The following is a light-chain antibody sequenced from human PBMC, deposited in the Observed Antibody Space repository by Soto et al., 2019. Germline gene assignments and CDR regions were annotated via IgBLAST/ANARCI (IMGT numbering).Light chain of an antibody. CDR2: EVT. V-gene: IGLV2-14*01. J-gene: IGLJ1*01. Sequence: QSALAQPASVSGSPGQSITISRSGTSGDVGAYNYVAWYQQHPGKAPKLIIYEVTNRPSGVSYRFSASKSGNTASLTISGLHSEDEADYYCISYTGKSASYAFGTGTKVTVL. CDR3: ISYTGKSASYA. CDR1: SGDVGAYNY.